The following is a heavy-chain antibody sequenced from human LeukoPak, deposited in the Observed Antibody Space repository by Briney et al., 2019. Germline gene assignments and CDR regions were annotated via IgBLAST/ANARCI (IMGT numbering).Heavy chain of an antibody. V-gene: IGHV3-48*03. Sequence: GGSLRVSCAASGFTFSNFEMNWVRQAPGKGLEWVSYIDFSGTTIYYADSVKGRFTISRDNAKNSLSLQMNSLRAEDTAVYYCARGFGVAYYYYSMDVWGKGTTVTISS. CDR1: GFTFSNFE. CDR3: ARGFGVAYYYYSMDV. CDR2: IDFSGTTI. D-gene: IGHD3-3*01. J-gene: IGHJ6*03.